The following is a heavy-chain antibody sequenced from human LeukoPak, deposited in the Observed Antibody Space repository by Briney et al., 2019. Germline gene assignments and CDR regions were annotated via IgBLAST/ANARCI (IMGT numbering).Heavy chain of an antibody. Sequence: SETLSLTCAVYGGSFSGYYWSWIRQPPGKGLEWIGEINHSGSTNYSPSLKSRVTISVDTSKNQFSLKLSSVTAADTGVYYCARSSGWYLVDYWGQGTLVTVSS. CDR1: GGSFSGYY. V-gene: IGHV4-34*01. CDR2: INHSGST. CDR3: ARSSGWYLVDY. J-gene: IGHJ4*02. D-gene: IGHD6-19*01.